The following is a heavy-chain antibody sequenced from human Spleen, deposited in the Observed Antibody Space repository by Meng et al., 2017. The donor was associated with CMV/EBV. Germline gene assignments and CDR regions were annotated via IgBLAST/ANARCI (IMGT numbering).Heavy chain of an antibody. CDR1: GSLFSSYT. CDR2: ISSSSTYI. V-gene: IGHV3-21*01. Sequence: GESLKISCAVSGSLFSSYTMNWVREAPGKGLEWVSSISSSSTYIYYADSVKGRFTISRDNAKNSLYLQMNSLRAEDTAVYYCAARNPLQYRKREAFDIWGQGTMVTVSS. J-gene: IGHJ3*02. CDR3: AARNPLQYRKREAFDI. D-gene: IGHD4-11*01.